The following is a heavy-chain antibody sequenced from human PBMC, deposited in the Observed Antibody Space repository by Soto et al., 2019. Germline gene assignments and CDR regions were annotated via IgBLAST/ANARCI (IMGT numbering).Heavy chain of an antibody. CDR3: ARGPPRNWFDP. V-gene: IGHV1-3*01. CDR1: GYTFTTYT. Sequence: PSVKVSCKASGYTFTTYTMHWVRQAPGQRLEWMGWINAGNGDTKYSQKFQGRVTITRDTSASTAYMELSSLRSEDTAIYYCARGPPRNWFDPWGQGTLVTVSS. J-gene: IGHJ5*02. CDR2: INAGNGDT.